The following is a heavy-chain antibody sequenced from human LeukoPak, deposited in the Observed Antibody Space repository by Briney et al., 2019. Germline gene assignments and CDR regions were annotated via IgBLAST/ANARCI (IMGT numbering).Heavy chain of an antibody. J-gene: IGHJ4*02. Sequence: ASETLSLTCAVYGGSFRGYYWSWIRQPPGKGLEWIGEINHSGSTNYNPSLKSRVTILVDTSKNQFSLKLSSVTAADTAVYYCARGTPDYWGQGTLVTVSS. CDR1: GGSFRGYY. V-gene: IGHV4-34*01. CDR3: ARGTPDY. CDR2: INHSGST.